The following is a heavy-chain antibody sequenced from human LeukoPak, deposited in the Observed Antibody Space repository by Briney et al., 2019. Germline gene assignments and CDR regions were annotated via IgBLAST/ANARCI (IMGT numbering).Heavy chain of an antibody. D-gene: IGHD6-13*01. Sequence: GRSLRLSCAASGFTFSSYGMHWVRQAPGKGLEWVGRIKSNTDGGTTDYAAPVKGRFTISRDDSKNTLYLQMNSLKTEDTAVYYCTTTGKSRRWPLEHWGQGNLVTVSS. CDR3: TTTGKSRRWPLEH. CDR2: IKSNTDGGTT. CDR1: GFTFSSYG. J-gene: IGHJ4*02. V-gene: IGHV3-15*01.